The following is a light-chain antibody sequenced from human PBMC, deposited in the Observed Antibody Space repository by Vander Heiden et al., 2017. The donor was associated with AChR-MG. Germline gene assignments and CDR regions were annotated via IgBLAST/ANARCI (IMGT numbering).Light chain of an antibody. CDR3: QQYGSSPFT. CDR2: GAS. J-gene: IGKJ2*01. CDR1: QSVSGKY. Sequence: EIVLTQPPGTLSLSPGERATLSCRASQSVSGKYLAWYQQKPGQAPRLLIYGASGRATGIPDRFSGSGSGTDFTLTISRLEPEDFAEYYCQQYGSSPFTFGQGTKLEIK. V-gene: IGKV3-20*01.